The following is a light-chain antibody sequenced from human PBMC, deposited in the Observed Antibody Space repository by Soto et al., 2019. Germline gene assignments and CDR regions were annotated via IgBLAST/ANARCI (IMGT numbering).Light chain of an antibody. CDR1: SSNIGAGYD. CDR2: GNS. Sequence: QSVLTQPPSVSGAPGQRVTISCTGSSSNIGAGYDVHWYQQLPGTAPKLLISGNSNRPSGVPDRFSGSKSGTSASLAITGLQAEDEADYYCQSYDSSLSGRVFGTGTKVT. J-gene: IGLJ1*01. V-gene: IGLV1-40*01. CDR3: QSYDSSLSGRV.